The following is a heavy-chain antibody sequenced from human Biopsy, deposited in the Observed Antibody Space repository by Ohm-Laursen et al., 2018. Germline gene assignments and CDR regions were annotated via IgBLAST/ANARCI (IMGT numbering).Heavy chain of an antibody. J-gene: IGHJ6*02. CDR3: VRGVDYYDPYHYYALDV. V-gene: IGHV4-4*07. Sequence: SDTLSLTCSVSGGSISDYFWSWIRQPADKGLEYIGRIYSSGRTFYNPSLKSRVTISVDTSKNQFSLKVRSVTAADTAVYYCVRGVDYYDPYHYYALDVWGQGTTVTVSS. D-gene: IGHD3-22*01. CDR2: IYSSGRT. CDR1: GGSISDYF.